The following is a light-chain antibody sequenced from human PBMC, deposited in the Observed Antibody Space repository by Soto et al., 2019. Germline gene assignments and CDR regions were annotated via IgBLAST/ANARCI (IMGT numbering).Light chain of an antibody. CDR2: DVS. V-gene: IGLV2-11*01. J-gene: IGLJ2*01. CDR1: SSDVGGYNY. CDR3: CSYAGSYGEV. Sequence: QSALTQPRSVSGSPGQSVTISCTGTSSDVGGYNYVSWYQQHPGKAPKLMIYDVSKRPSGVPDRVSGSKSGNTASLTISGLQAEDEADYYCCSYAGSYGEVFGGGTKVTV.